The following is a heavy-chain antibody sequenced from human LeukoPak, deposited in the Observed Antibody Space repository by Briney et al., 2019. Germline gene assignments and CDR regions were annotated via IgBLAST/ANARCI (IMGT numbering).Heavy chain of an antibody. V-gene: IGHV3-21*01. CDR2: ISYTGTYI. CDR3: ASSSAAGLPDI. D-gene: IGHD6-13*01. J-gene: IGHJ3*02. Sequence: GASVKVSCKTSGYTFTDYFMHWVRQAPGKGLEWVSSISYTGTYIYYADSVKGRFTISRDNAQNSLYLQMNSLKAEDTAVYYCASSSAAGLPDIWGQGTMVTVSS. CDR1: GYTFTDYF.